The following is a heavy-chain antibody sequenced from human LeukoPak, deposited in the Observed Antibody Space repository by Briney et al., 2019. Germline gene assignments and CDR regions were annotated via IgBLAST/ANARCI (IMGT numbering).Heavy chain of an antibody. J-gene: IGHJ4*02. Sequence: TSETLSLTCTVSGGSISSSSYYWGWIRQPPGKGLEWIGSIYYSGSTYYNPSLKSRVTISVDTSKNQFSLKLSSVTAADTAVYYCASSDSSSWGRETYWGQGTLVTVSS. D-gene: IGHD6-13*01. CDR3: ASSDSSSWGRETY. CDR2: IYYSGST. CDR1: GGSISSSSYY. V-gene: IGHV4-39*07.